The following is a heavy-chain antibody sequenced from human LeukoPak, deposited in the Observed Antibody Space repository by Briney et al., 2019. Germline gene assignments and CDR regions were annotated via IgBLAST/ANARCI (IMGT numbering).Heavy chain of an antibody. Sequence: TPSETLSLTCTVSGGSISSYYWSWIRQPAGKGLEWIGRIYTDGSTYYNPSLKSRVTMSVDTSKNQFSLKLTSVAAADTAVYYCARDAYYYDSSGYYNSDYWGQGTLVTVSS. D-gene: IGHD3-22*01. CDR3: ARDAYYYDSSGYYNSDY. J-gene: IGHJ4*02. V-gene: IGHV4-4*07. CDR1: GGSISSYY. CDR2: IYTDGST.